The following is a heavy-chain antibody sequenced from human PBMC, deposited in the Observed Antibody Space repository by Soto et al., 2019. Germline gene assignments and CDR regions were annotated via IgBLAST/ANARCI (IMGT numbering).Heavy chain of an antibody. J-gene: IGHJ5*02. V-gene: IGHV1-8*01. CDR2: MNPNSGNK. Sequence: QVQLVQSGAEVEKPGASVKVSRKAYAYTFTSYDINWVRQANGQGLEWMGWMNPNSGNKGYAQKFHGRVTITRNTSINTAYMELSSLSSEDTSVYYCARGPHTSVTTRGIVWFDPWGQGTLVTVSS. D-gene: IGHD4-17*01. CDR1: AYTFTSYD. CDR3: ARGPHTSVTTRGIVWFDP.